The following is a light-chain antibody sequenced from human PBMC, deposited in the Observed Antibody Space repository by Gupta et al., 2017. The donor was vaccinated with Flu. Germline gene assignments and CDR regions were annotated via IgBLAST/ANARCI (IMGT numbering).Light chain of an antibody. J-gene: IGKJ2*01. V-gene: IGKV1-5*03. CDR3: HQYDTYPYT. Sequence: GDRVTIPCRAIQTIGRWLAWFQQKPGDTPKLLIYQSSSLESGVPPRFSGRGSGTKFTLTIRGLQSEDSATYYCHQYDTYPYTFGQGTKLEIK. CDR1: QTIGRW. CDR2: QSS.